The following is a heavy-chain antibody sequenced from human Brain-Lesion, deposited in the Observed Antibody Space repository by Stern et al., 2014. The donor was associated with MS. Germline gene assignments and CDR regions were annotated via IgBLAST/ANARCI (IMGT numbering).Heavy chain of an antibody. CDR2: MNPYICST. CDR1: GYTFSSYD. J-gene: IGHJ4*02. CDR3: ARAVRNQLLSEY. Sequence: QVQLVQSGAEVKKPGASVKVSCKASGYTFSSYDITWVRQASGHGLEWMGWMNPYICSTGYAQKFKGRVSMTSAPSISTVYMKLTSLTSDDTAVYFCARAVRNQLLSEYWGQGTLVTVSS. D-gene: IGHD2-2*01. V-gene: IGHV1-8*01.